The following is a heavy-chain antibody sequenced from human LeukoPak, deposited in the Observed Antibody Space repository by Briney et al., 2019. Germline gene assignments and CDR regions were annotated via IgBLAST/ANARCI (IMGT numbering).Heavy chain of an antibody. CDR1: GYNFTGYY. CDR2: INPNSGGT. V-gene: IGHV1-2*02. CDR3: ARDLDKLRLGELSLP. Sequence: VASVKVSCKASGYNFTGYYMHWVRQAPGQGLEWMGWINPNSGGTNYAQKFQGRVTMTRDTSISTAYMELSRLRSDDTAVYYCARDLDKLRLGELSLPWGQGTLVTVSS. D-gene: IGHD3-16*02. J-gene: IGHJ5*02.